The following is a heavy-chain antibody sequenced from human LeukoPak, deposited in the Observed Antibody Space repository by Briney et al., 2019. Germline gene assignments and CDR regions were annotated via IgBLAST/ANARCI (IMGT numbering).Heavy chain of an antibody. CDR2: INHSGST. D-gene: IGHD3-3*01. CDR1: GDSISSGSHY. V-gene: IGHV4-39*07. Sequence: SETLSITCTVSGDSISSGSHYWSWIRQPPGKGLEWIGEINHSGSTNYNPSLKSRVTISVDTSKNQFSLKLSSVTAADTAVYYCARGERYYDFWSGYYWFDPWGQGTLVTVSS. J-gene: IGHJ5*02. CDR3: ARGERYYDFWSGYYWFDP.